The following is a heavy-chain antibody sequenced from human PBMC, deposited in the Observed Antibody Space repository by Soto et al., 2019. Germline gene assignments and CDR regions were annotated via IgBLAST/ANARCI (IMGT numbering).Heavy chain of an antibody. J-gene: IGHJ3*02. Sequence: EVQLLESGGGLVQPGGSLRLSCAASGFTFSSYAMSWVRQAPGQWLELVSALSGSGGSTYYADSVKGRFTISRDNSKNTLYLQMNSLRAEDTAVYYCAKDLGSGSYALDAFYIWGQVTMVTVSS. CDR2: LSGSGGST. CDR3: AKDLGSGSYALDAFYI. D-gene: IGHD1-26*01. CDR1: GFTFSSYA. V-gene: IGHV3-23*01.